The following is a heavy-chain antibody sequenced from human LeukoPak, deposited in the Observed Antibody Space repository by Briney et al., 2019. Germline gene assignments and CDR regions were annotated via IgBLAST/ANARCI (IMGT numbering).Heavy chain of an antibody. CDR1: GFTISDYY. V-gene: IGHV3-11*04. CDR2: IYSSGSTI. J-gene: IGHJ6*03. D-gene: IGHD3-3*01. Sequence: AGSLSLSCAASGFTISDYYMSWIRQAPGKGLEWVSYIYSSGSTIYYADSVKGRFPISRDNAKNSLYLQMNSLRAEDTAVYYCASVRSDSHYDFWSGYYYMDVWGKGTTVTVSS. CDR3: ASVRSDSHYDFWSGYYYMDV.